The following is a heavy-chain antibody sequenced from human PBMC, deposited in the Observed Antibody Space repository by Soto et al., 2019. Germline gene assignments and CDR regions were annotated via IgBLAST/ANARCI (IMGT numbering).Heavy chain of an antibody. J-gene: IGHJ4*02. CDR2: IDPSDSQT. V-gene: IGHV5-10-1*01. CDR1: GYSFAGYW. CDR3: ARQIYDSDTGPNFQYYFDS. D-gene: IGHD3-22*01. Sequence: GESLKISCKGSGYSFAGYWITWVRQKPGKGLEWMGRIDPSDSQTCYSPSFRGHVTISVTRSITTVFLQWSSLRASDTAMYYCARQIYDSDTGPNFQYYFDSWGQGTPVTVSS.